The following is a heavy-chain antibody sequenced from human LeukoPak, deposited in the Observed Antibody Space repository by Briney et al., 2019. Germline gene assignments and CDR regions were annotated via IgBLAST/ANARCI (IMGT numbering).Heavy chain of an antibody. Sequence: ASVKVSCKASGYTFSSYGISWVRQAPGQGPEWMGWISPYNGNTNYAQKLQGRVTMTTDTSTSTAYMELRSLRSDDTAVYYCARYYSSSWYNYYYYYMDVWGKGTTVTISS. D-gene: IGHD6-13*01. V-gene: IGHV1-18*01. J-gene: IGHJ6*03. CDR3: ARYYSSSWYNYYYYYMDV. CDR2: ISPYNGNT. CDR1: GYTFSSYG.